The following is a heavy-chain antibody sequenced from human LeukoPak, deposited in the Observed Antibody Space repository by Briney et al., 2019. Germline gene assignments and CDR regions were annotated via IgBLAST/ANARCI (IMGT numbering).Heavy chain of an antibody. CDR2: ISWNSGSI. CDR3: AKDSGPLVVPAAQAYFDY. D-gene: IGHD2-2*01. V-gene: IGHV3-9*01. Sequence: PGGSLTLSCPASGFTFSSYAKSWVRQAPAKGLEWVSVISWNSGSIGYADSVKGRFTISRDNAKNSLYLQMNSLRAEDTALYYCAKDSGPLVVPAAQAYFDYWGQGTLVTVSS. J-gene: IGHJ4*02. CDR1: GFTFSSYA.